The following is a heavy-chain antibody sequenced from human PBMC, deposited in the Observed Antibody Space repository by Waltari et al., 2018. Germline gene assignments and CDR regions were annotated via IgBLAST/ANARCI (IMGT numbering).Heavy chain of an antibody. J-gene: IGHJ5*02. V-gene: IGHV1-3*01. CDR3: ARVRDYYDSSGYYPRLDP. Sequence: QVQLVQSGAEVKKPGAAVKVSCKASGYTFTSYAMHWVRQAPGKRLEWMGWINAGNGNTKYSQQFPGRVTITRDTSASTAYMELSSLRSEDTAVYYCARVRDYYDSSGYYPRLDPWGQGTLVTVSS. CDR1: GYTFTSYA. CDR2: INAGNGNT. D-gene: IGHD3-22*01.